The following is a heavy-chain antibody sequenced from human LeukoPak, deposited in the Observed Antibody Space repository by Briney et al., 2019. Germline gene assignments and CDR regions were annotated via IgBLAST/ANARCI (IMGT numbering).Heavy chain of an antibody. V-gene: IGHV1-18*04. D-gene: IGHD2-2*01. CDR3: VRDGALGPAGYCSSTSCRSGGIDY. CDR1: GYTFTSYG. CDR2: ISAYNGNT. J-gene: IGHJ4*02. Sequence: ASVKVSCKASGYTFTSYGISWVRQAPGPGLERMGWISAYNGNTNYALKLLGRVTMTTDTSTSTAYMRLRSLRSVDTAVYYCVRDGALGPAGYCSSTSCRSGGIDYWGQGTLVTVSS.